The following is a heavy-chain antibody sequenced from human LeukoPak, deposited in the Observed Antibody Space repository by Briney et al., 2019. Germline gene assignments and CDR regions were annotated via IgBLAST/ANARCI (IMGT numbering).Heavy chain of an antibody. D-gene: IGHD3-3*01. CDR3: ANGLSYYDFWSGYAFDI. CDR2: VSGSGGST. Sequence: PGGSLRLSCAASGFTFSSYAMSWVRQAPWKGLEWVSAVSGSGGSTYYADSVKGRFTTSRDNSKNTLYLQMNSLRAEDTAVYYCANGLSYYDFWSGYAFDIWGQGTMVTVSS. J-gene: IGHJ3*02. CDR1: GFTFSSYA. V-gene: IGHV3-23*01.